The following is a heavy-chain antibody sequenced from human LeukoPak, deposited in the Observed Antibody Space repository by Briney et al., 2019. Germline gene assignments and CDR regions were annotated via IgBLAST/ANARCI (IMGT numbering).Heavy chain of an antibody. CDR2: ISYDGSNK. J-gene: IGHJ4*02. D-gene: IGHD6-19*01. CDR3: ARESVAGYDFVY. Sequence: GGSLRLSCSTPGYTFSSYAMHRVRQAPAKGLERVAVISYDGSNKYYADSVKGRYTISSDNSKNTLDLQMNSLRAEETAGYYCARESVAGYDFVYWGQGTLVSVSS. V-gene: IGHV3-30*04. CDR1: GYTFSSYA.